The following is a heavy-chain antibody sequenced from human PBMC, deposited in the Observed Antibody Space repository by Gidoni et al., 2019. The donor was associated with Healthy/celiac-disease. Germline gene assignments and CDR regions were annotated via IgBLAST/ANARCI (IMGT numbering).Heavy chain of an antibody. J-gene: IGHJ6*03. CDR3: TRDPEDSSSWDYYYYYMDV. CDR2: IRSKAYGGTT. D-gene: IGHD6-13*01. Sequence: EVQLVESGGGWVQPGRSLRLSCTASGFTFGAYAMSWVRQSPGKGLEWVGFIRSKAYGGTTEYAASVKGRFTISRDDSKSIAYLQMNSLKTEDTAVYYCTRDPEDSSSWDYYYYYMDVWGKGTTVTVSS. CDR1: GFTFGAYA. V-gene: IGHV3-49*04.